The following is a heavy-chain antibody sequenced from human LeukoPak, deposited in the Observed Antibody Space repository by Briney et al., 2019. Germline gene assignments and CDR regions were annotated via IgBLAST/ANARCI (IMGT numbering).Heavy chain of an antibody. CDR2: IRYDGIQK. CDR1: GFTFTNYA. V-gene: IGHV3-30*02. D-gene: IGHD1-26*01. J-gene: IGHJ4*02. Sequence: PGGSLRVSCAASGFTFTNYAMTWVRQAPGKGLEWVAFIRYDGIQKFYADSVKGRFTISRDNSKNTLHLATNSLRTEDTAVYYRAKDRQVVGLTYLDSWGQGTLVIVSS. CDR3: AKDRQVVGLTYLDS.